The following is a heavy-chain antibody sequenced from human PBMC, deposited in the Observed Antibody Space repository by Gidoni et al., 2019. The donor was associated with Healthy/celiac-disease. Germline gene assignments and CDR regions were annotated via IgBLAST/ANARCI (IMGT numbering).Heavy chain of an antibody. CDR2: INHSGRT. CDR1: GGSFSGYY. CDR3: ARVSWSGYFDY. Sequence: QVQLQQWGAGLLKPSETLSLTCAVYGGSFSGYYWSWIRQPPGKGLEWIGEINHSGRTNYNPSLKSRVTISVDTSKNQFSLKLSSVTAADTAVYYCARVSWSGYFDYWGQGTLVTVSS. D-gene: IGHD3-3*01. V-gene: IGHV4-34*01. J-gene: IGHJ4*02.